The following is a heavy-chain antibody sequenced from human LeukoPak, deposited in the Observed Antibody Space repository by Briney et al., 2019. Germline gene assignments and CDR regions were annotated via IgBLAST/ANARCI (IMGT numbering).Heavy chain of an antibody. CDR2: IIPIFGTA. V-gene: IGHV1-69*05. CDR1: GGTFSSYA. CDR3: ARVGYCSSTSCPNEGYYYYMDV. D-gene: IGHD2-2*01. J-gene: IGHJ6*03. Sequence: GASVKVSCKASGGTFSSYAISWVRQAPGQGLEWMGGIIPIFGTANYAQKFQGRVTITTDESTSTAYMELSSLRSEDTAVYYCARVGYCSSTSCPNEGYYYYMDVWGKGTTVTVSS.